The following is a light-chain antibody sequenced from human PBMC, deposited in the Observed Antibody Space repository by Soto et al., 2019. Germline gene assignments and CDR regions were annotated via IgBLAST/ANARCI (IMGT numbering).Light chain of an antibody. V-gene: IGKV3D-11*01. CDR1: QYINTR. CDR3: HQRQRWLRT. Sequence: EIVLTQSPKALSSLPGDRVTLTCRASQYINTRLAWYQHRPGQAPRLLIYQTSIRAAGIPARFSASGTGTDFTLTISVVQPEDLVVYSCHQRQRWLRTIGQGTKVDIK. CDR2: QTS. J-gene: IGKJ1*01.